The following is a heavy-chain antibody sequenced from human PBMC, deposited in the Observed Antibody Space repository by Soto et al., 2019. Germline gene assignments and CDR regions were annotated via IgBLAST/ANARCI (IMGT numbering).Heavy chain of an antibody. Sequence: ASVKVSCKASAXTFTGYTVTWVRQAPGQGLEWVGRVIPILGASNFAQKFQGRVTISADKSADTAYMVLTGLTSEDTAVYYCARSRGSYYTNFDSWGQGTLVTVSS. CDR1: AXTFTGYT. V-gene: IGHV1-69*08. D-gene: IGHD3-10*01. CDR2: VIPILGAS. J-gene: IGHJ4*02. CDR3: ARSRGSYYTNFDS.